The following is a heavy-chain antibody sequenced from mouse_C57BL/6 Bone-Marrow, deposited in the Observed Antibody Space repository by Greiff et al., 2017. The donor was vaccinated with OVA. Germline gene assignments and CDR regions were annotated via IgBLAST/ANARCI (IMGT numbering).Heavy chain of an antibody. Sequence: EVQPQQSGTVLARPGASVKMSCKTSGYTLTSYWMHRVKQRPGQGLEWVGDIYPGNSGTSYKQKFKGKAKLTAVTTASTAYIELSSLTNEDSAVYYCTTEEGFDYWGQGTTLTVSA. J-gene: IGHJ2*01. CDR2: IYPGNSGT. CDR1: GYTLTSYW. CDR3: TTEEGFDY. V-gene: IGHV1-5*01.